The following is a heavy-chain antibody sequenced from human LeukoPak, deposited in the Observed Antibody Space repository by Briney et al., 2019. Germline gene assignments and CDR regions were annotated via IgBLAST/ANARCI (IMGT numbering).Heavy chain of an antibody. Sequence: ASVKVSCKASGYTFTGYYMHWVRQAPGQGLEWMGWINLNSGGTNYAQKFQGRVTTTRDTSISTAYMELSRLRSDDTAVYYCARGRGGTVTTNLNWFDPWGQGTLVTVSS. J-gene: IGHJ5*02. D-gene: IGHD4-17*01. V-gene: IGHV1-2*02. CDR3: ARGRGGTVTTNLNWFDP. CDR1: GYTFTGYY. CDR2: INLNSGGT.